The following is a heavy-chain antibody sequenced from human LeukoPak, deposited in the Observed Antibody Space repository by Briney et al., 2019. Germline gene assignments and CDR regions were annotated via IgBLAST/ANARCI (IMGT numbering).Heavy chain of an antibody. CDR1: GYTFTSYA. J-gene: IGHJ4*02. CDR2: ISANTGNT. V-gene: IGHV1-18*01. CDR3: ARDRAIDGGYELRDYYFDY. Sequence: GASVKVSCKASGYTFTSYAISWVRQAPGQGLEWMGWISANTGNTNYAQKLQGRVTMTTDTSTSTAYMELSRLRSDDTAVYYCARDRAIDGGYELRDYYFDYWGQGTLVTVSS. D-gene: IGHD5-12*01.